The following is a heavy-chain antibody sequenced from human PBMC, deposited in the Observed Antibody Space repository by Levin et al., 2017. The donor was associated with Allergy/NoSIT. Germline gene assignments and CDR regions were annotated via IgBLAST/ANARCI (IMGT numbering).Heavy chain of an antibody. V-gene: IGHV4-59*12. D-gene: IGHD1-26*01. CDR1: GGSISSYY. CDR3: ARGIVGDNLAMHWFDP. Sequence: SQTLSLTCTVSGGSISSYYWSWIRQPPGKGLEWIGHIYYSGSTNYNPSLKTRVTISLDTSKNQLSLKLSSVTAADTAVYYCARGIVGDNLAMHWFDPWGQGTLVTVSS. CDR2: IYYSGST. J-gene: IGHJ5*02.